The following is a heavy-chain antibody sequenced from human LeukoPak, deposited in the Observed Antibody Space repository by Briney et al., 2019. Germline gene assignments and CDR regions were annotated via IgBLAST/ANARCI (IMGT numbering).Heavy chain of an antibody. D-gene: IGHD2-15*01. CDR3: ARSRYCSGGSCDYFDY. J-gene: IGHJ4*02. CDR1: GGTFSSYA. CDR2: IIPIFGTA. V-gene: IGHV1-69*05. Sequence: ASVKVSCKASGGTFSSYAISWVRQAPGQGLEWMGGIIPIFGTANYAQKFQGRVTITTDESTSTAYMELSSLISEDTAVYYCARSRYCSGGSCDYFDYWGQRTLVTV.